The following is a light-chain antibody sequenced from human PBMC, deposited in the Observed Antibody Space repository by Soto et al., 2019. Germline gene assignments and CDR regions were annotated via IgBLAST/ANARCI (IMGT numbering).Light chain of an antibody. Sequence: EVVLTQSPATLSLSPGERATLSCRASQSIRTSLAWYQQKPGQAPRLVIFDASNRANGVPARFSGSGSGTGFTLTISSLEPEDFAVYYCQQRNNWPPEITFGQGTRLEI. CDR2: DAS. J-gene: IGKJ5*01. CDR1: QSIRTS. CDR3: QQRNNWPPEIT. V-gene: IGKV3-11*01.